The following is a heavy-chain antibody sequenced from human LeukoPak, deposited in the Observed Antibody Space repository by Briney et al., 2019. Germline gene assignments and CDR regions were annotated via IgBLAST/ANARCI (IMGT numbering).Heavy chain of an antibody. CDR2: IYHSGIT. CDR1: GGSISSSSYY. D-gene: IGHD1-26*01. J-gene: IGHJ4*02. V-gene: IGHV4-39*07. CDR3: ARGLVIAVTGWGQWELPPAGHDS. Sequence: SETLSLTCTVSGGSISSSSYYWAWIRQPPGKGLEWIADIYHSGITNYNPSLKSRVTISIDKSKNQFSLKLSSMTAADTAVYYCARGLVIAVTGWGQWELPPAGHDSWGQGTLVTVSS.